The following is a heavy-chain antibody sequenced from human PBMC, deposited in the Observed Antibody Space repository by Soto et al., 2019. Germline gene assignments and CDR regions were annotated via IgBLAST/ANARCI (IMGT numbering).Heavy chain of an antibody. Sequence: GGSLRLSCAASGFTFSSYGMHWVRQAPGKGLEWVAVISYDGSNKYYADSVKGRFTISRDNSKNTLYLQMNSLGAEDTAVYYCAKDGVKQQLTQRYYYYMDVWGKGTTVTVSS. CDR3: AKDGVKQQLTQRYYYYMDV. CDR1: GFTFSSYG. D-gene: IGHD6-13*01. V-gene: IGHV3-30*18. CDR2: ISYDGSNK. J-gene: IGHJ6*03.